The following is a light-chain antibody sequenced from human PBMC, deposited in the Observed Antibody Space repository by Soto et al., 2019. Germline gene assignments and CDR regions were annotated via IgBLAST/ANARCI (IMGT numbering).Light chain of an antibody. Sequence: EIVLTQSPVTLSVSPGERATLSCRASQSVSTHLAWYQQNPSQAPRLLIYGASTRATGIPARFSGSGSGTEVTLNINSLQSEDFAVYYCQQYNSWPPLTFGGGTKVEIK. V-gene: IGKV3-15*01. J-gene: IGKJ4*01. CDR3: QQYNSWPPLT. CDR1: QSVSTH. CDR2: GAS.